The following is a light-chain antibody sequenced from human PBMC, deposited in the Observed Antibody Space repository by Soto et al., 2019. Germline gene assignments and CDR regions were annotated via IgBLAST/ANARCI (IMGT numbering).Light chain of an antibody. CDR3: QHYYDFPWT. CDR1: QSISHW. Sequence: DIQMTQSPSTLSASVGDRVTITCRASQSISHWLAWYQQKPGKAPTLLIFQASILESGVPSRFSGSGSGTEFTLTISCLQPDDFTTYYCQHYYDFPWTFGQGTTVEI. J-gene: IGKJ1*01. CDR2: QAS. V-gene: IGKV1-5*03.